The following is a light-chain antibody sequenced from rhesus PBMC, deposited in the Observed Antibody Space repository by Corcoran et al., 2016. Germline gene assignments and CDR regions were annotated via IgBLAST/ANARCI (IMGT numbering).Light chain of an antibody. CDR1: QSVGSY. J-gene: IGKJ1*01. V-gene: IGKV3-24*04. CDR2: GAS. Sequence: ETVVTQSPATLSLSPGERATLPCRASQSVGSYLAWYQQKPGQAPRLLIYGASSRATGIPDRCSGSGSGTDFPLTISSLEPEDVGVYYCQQSSNLWTFGQGTKVEIK. CDR3: QQSSNLWT.